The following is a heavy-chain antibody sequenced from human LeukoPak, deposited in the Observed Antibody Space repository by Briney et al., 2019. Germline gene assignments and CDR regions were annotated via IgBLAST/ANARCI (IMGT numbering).Heavy chain of an antibody. CDR2: IYYSGST. CDR1: GGSISSGDYY. Sequence: RASQTLSLTCTVSGGSISSGDYYWSWLRQPPGKGLEWIAYIYYSGSTYYNPSLKSRVTISLDTSKNQFSLKLSPVTAADTAVYYCARAPVYSGTFFDYWGQGTLVTVSS. D-gene: IGHD1-26*01. CDR3: ARAPVYSGTFFDY. V-gene: IGHV4-30-4*01. J-gene: IGHJ4*02.